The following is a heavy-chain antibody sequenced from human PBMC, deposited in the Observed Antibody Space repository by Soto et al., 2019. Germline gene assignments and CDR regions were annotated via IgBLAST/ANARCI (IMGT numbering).Heavy chain of an antibody. CDR1: AFSFSRFV. CDR3: ARDRNPYCRADCSSTPMDV. J-gene: IGHJ6*04. D-gene: IGHD2-21*02. Sequence: GVFRRLSSEASAFSFSRFVNYWVRQVPGKGLEWVALTWYARTNEYYAESVKGRFTINRDNSKDTMFLQINTRKAEDTDVYYCARDRNPYCRADCSSTPMDVWGKGTTVTVSS. CDR2: TWYARTNE. V-gene: IGHV3-33*07.